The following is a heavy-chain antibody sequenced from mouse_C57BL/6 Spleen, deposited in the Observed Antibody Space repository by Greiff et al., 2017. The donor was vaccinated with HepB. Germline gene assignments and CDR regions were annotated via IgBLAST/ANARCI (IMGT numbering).Heavy chain of an antibody. Sequence: EVKLVESGGGLVKPGGSLKLSCAASGFTFSSYAMSWVRQTPEKRLEWVATISDGGSYTYYPDNVKGRFTISRDNAKNNLYLQMSHLKSEDTAMYYCAREKGHYYGSSHEYFDVWGTGTTVTVSS. V-gene: IGHV5-4*01. J-gene: IGHJ1*03. CDR2: ISDGGSYT. CDR1: GFTFSSYA. CDR3: AREKGHYYGSSHEYFDV. D-gene: IGHD1-1*01.